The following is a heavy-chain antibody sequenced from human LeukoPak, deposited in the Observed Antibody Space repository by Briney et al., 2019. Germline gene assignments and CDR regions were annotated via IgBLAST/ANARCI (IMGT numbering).Heavy chain of an antibody. J-gene: IGHJ6*02. CDR3: AKGRGSASCYGVCYYYTMDV. CDR2: FSSSGGTT. CDR1: GFTLSSYA. V-gene: IGHV3-23*01. D-gene: IGHD2-2*01. Sequence: GGSLRLTCAASGFTLSSYAMSWVRQAPGKGLEWVSTFSSSGGTTYYADSVKGRFTISRDNSKNTLYPQMSSLRAEDTATYYCAKGRGSASCYGVCYYYTMDVWGQGTTVTVSS.